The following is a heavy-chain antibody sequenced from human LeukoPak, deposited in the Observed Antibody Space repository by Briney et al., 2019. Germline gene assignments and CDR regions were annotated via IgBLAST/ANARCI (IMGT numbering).Heavy chain of an antibody. D-gene: IGHD1-26*01. CDR3: ARDPYSGNYGNYYYYYMDV. Sequence: GGSLRLSCAASGFTFNNYNMNWVRQAPGKAVEWVSSITSSGTYIFYADSVKGRFTISRDNAKNSLYLQMNSLGPEDTAVYYCARDPYSGNYGNYYYYYMDVWGKGTTVTVSS. V-gene: IGHV3-21*01. J-gene: IGHJ6*03. CDR2: ITSSGTYI. CDR1: GFTFNNYN.